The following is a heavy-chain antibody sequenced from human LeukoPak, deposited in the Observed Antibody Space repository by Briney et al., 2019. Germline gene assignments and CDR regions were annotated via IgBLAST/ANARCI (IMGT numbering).Heavy chain of an antibody. CDR1: GGSISSNNW. Sequence: SETLSLTCAVSGGSISSNNWWNWVRHALGKGQEWIGEIYHSGSTNYNPSLKSRVTISVDKSKNQISLKLNSVTAADTAVYYCARALGSYSGGNWGQGTLVTVSS. V-gene: IGHV4-4*02. CDR2: IYHSGST. CDR3: ARALGSYSGGN. D-gene: IGHD1-26*01. J-gene: IGHJ4*02.